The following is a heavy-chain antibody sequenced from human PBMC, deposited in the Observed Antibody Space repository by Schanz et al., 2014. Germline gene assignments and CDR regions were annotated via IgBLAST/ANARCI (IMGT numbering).Heavy chain of an antibody. CDR3: AGATYSSSWYGGSEYFQH. CDR1: GYTFTSYG. CDR2: ISDYNADT. V-gene: IGHV1-18*04. D-gene: IGHD6-13*01. J-gene: IGHJ1*01. Sequence: QVQLVQSGAEVKKPGASVKVSCKASGYTFTSYGISWVRQAPGQGPEWMGWISDYNADTTYAQKVQGRVTMTTDTSSSTASMELRSLRSDDTAVYYCAGATYSSSWYGGSEYFQHWGQGTLVTVSS.